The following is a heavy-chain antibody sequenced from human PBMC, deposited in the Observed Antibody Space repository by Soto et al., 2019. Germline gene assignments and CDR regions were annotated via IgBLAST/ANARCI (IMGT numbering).Heavy chain of an antibody. CDR2: IKSKGDGGTT. J-gene: IGHJ4*02. CDR1: GFTFSKAW. Sequence: EVQLVESGGGLVKPGGSLRLSCAGSGFTFSKAWMSWVRQAPGKGLEWVGRIKSKGDGGTTDHAAPVKGRFTISRDDSRNTLFLQMDSLKTEDTAVYYCATRYFGDFSSVDYWGQGALVTVSA. CDR3: ATRYFGDFSSVDY. V-gene: IGHV3-15*07. D-gene: IGHD4-17*01.